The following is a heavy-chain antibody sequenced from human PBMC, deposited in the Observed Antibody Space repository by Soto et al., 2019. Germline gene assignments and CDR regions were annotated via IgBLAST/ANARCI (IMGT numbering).Heavy chain of an antibody. CDR1: GDTFTDSS. CDR3: ARDLGGYDLYGPDT. D-gene: IGHD5-12*01. Sequence: SVQVCFKTSGDTFTDSSMHWVRQAPGQGLEWMGWINLNSGDTNYAEKFRGRVTMTRDTSIITAYMELTRLKSDDTAVYYCARDLGGYDLYGPDTWGQGTLVTVS. J-gene: IGHJ5*02. V-gene: IGHV1-2*02. CDR2: INLNSGDT.